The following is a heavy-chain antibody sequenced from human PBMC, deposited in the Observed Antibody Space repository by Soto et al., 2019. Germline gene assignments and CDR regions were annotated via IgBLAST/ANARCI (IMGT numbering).Heavy chain of an antibody. Sequence: QVQLVQSGAEVKKPGSSVKVSCKASGGTFSSYAISWVRQAPGQGLEWMGGIIPVFGTANYAQKFQGRVTITADRSTSTAYMDLSSLRSDDTAVYYCARGLGELAYYYGMDVWGPGTTVTVSS. J-gene: IGHJ6*02. CDR3: ARGLGELAYYYGMDV. D-gene: IGHD3-10*01. CDR2: IIPVFGTA. V-gene: IGHV1-69*06. CDR1: GGTFSSYA.